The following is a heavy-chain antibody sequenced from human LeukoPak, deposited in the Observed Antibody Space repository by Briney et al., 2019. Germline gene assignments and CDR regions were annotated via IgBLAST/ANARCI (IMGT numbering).Heavy chain of an antibody. V-gene: IGHV3-11*01. D-gene: IGHD6-13*01. J-gene: IGHJ6*03. CDR1: GFTFSDYY. CDR2: ISSSGSTI. Sequence: PGGSLRLSCAASGFTFSDYYMTWIRQAPGKGLEWVSYISSSGSTIYYADSVKGRFTISRDNAKKSLYLQVNSLRAEDTAVYYCARGYSSSWHHYYYYMDVWGKGTTVTVSS. CDR3: ARGYSSSWHHYYYYMDV.